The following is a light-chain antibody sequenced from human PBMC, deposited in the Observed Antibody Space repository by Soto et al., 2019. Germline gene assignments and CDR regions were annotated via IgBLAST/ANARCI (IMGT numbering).Light chain of an antibody. CDR1: QGISNF. CDR3: QEYYCVTS. Sequence: DIQMTQSPSSLSASVGDRVTITCRASQGISNFLAWYQQKPGKVPKLLISAASTLQSGVPSRFSVSGSVTDFNLTITTLQPEDVATDYCQEYYCVTSFGRGTRLEI. V-gene: IGKV1-27*01. CDR2: AAS. J-gene: IGKJ5*01.